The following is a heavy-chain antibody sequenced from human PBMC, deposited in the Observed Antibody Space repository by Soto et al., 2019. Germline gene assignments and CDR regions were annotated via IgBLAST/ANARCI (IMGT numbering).Heavy chain of an antibody. CDR1: GYPVTAYY. D-gene: IGHD3-3*01. CDR2: INPATGAA. V-gene: IGHV1-2*02. CDR3: ARGGGVGVAGSAAFDM. J-gene: IGHJ3*02. Sequence: QLHLVQSGAVVKKPGASVTVSCSASGYPVTAYYMHWVRQAPGRGLEWMGGINPATGAAKYTQTSRGRVTMTRDTPTSTVFMELSGLTSEDTAVFYCARGGGVGVAGSAAFDMWGQGTLVTVSS.